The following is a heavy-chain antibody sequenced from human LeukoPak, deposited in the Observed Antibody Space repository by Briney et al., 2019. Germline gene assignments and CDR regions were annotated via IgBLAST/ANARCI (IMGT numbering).Heavy chain of an antibody. CDR2: IKQDGSEK. Sequence: PGGSLRLSCAASGFTFSSYWMSWVRQAPGKGLEWVANIKQDGSEKYYVDSVKGRFTISRDNAKNSLYLQMNSLRAEGTAVYYCARDEGLPYYYMDVWGKGTTVTVSS. CDR3: ARDEGLPYYYMDV. J-gene: IGHJ6*03. CDR1: GFTFSSYW. V-gene: IGHV3-7*01.